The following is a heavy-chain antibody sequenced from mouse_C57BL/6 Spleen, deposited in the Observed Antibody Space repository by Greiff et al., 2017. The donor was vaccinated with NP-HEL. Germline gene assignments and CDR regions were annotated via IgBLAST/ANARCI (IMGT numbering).Heavy chain of an antibody. J-gene: IGHJ4*01. D-gene: IGHD6-5*01. CDR2: INPSNGGT. CDR3: ARVMRRGGNYAMDY. CDR1: GYTFTSYW. Sequence: QVQLKQSGTELVKPGASVKLSCKASGYTFTSYWMHWVKQRPGQGLEWIGNINPSNGGTNYNEKFKSKATLTVDKSSSTAYMQLSSLTSEDSAVYYCARVMRRGGNYAMDYWGQGTSVTVSS. V-gene: IGHV1-53*01.